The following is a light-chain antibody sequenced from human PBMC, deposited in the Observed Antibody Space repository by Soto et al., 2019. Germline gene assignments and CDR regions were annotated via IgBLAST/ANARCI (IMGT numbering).Light chain of an antibody. CDR2: AAS. CDR3: HQSYSTTWT. CDR1: QGISTY. J-gene: IGKJ1*01. Sequence: DIQMTQSPSSLSASVGDRVTITCRASQGISTYLNWYHQKPGKAPKLLIYAASSLQSGVPSRFSGSGSETDFTLTIRSLQPEDFATYSCHQSYSTTWTFGQGTNVDIK. V-gene: IGKV1-39*01.